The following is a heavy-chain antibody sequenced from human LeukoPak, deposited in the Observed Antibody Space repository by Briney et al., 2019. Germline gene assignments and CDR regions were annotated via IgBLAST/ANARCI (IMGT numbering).Heavy chain of an antibody. CDR3: ARVAIQLWLYYFDY. CDR2: ISSSGSTI. J-gene: IGHJ4*02. V-gene: IGHV3-11*04. CDR1: GFTFSDYY. Sequence: PGGSLRLSCAASGFTFSDYYMSWIRQAPGKGLEWVSYISSSGSTIYYADSVKGRFTISRDNAKNSLYLQMNSLRAEDTAVYYCARVAIQLWLYYFDYWGQGTLVTVSS. D-gene: IGHD5-18*01.